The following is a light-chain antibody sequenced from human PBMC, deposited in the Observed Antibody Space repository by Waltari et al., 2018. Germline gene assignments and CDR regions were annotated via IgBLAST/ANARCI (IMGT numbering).Light chain of an antibody. V-gene: IGLV2-14*01. J-gene: IGLJ3*02. CDR3: SSYTSSSTRV. Sequence: QSALTQPASVSGSPGQSITISCTGTSSDVGGYNHVSWHQQHPGKAPKLMIYEVSNRPSGVSNRFSGSKSGNTASLTISGLQAEDEADYYCSSYTSSSTRVFGGGTKLTVL. CDR2: EVS. CDR1: SSDVGGYNH.